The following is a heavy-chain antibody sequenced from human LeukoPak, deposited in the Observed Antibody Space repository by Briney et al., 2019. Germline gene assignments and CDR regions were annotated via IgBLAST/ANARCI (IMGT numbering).Heavy chain of an antibody. V-gene: IGHV3-33*01. CDR1: GFGFSSHA. Sequence: PGGSLRLSCAASGFGFSSHAMHWVRQAPGKGLHWLSVIWYDGTTKYYADSVKGRFTISRDTSNNTLYLQMNSLRPEDTALYYCVRDRSWNSHYFDYWGQGILVTVSS. CDR3: VRDRSWNSHYFDY. J-gene: IGHJ4*02. CDR2: IWYDGTTK. D-gene: IGHD1-7*01.